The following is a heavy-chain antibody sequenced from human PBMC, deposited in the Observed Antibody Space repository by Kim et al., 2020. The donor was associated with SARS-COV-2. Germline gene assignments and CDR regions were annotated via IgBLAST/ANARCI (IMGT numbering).Heavy chain of an antibody. Sequence: KGRFTISRDNAKNTLYLQMNSLRAEDTAVYYCAREDSYYDFWGGPPPVYWGQGTLVTVSS. J-gene: IGHJ4*02. CDR3: AREDSYYDFWGGPPPVY. V-gene: IGHV3-74*01. D-gene: IGHD3-3*01.